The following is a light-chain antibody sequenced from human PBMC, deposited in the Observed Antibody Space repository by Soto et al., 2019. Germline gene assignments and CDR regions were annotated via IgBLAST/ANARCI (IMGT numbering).Light chain of an antibody. CDR1: SSDVGKYDL. J-gene: IGLJ3*02. V-gene: IGLV2-23*02. Sequence: QSALTQPASGSGSPGQSITISCTGTSSDVGKYDLVSWYQQHPGRAPKIMIFEVNKRPSGVSDRFSGSKSGNTASLTISGLQADDGAHYYCCSYPLRRSWVLGGGAKVPVL. CDR3: CSYPLRRSWV. CDR2: EVN.